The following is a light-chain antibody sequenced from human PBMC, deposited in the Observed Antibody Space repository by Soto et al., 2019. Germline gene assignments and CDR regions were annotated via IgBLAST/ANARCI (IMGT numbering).Light chain of an antibody. Sequence: QSALTQPASVSGSPGQSTTISCTRTSSDFVFFNSVSWYQQHPGKAPKLIFYDVTNRILGVSGRFSASMSGNTASLTISGLQAEDEAAYYCSSYTTANTLMFGGGTKVTVL. V-gene: IGLV2-14*01. J-gene: IGLJ3*02. CDR1: SSDFVFFNS. CDR2: DVT. CDR3: SSYTTANTLM.